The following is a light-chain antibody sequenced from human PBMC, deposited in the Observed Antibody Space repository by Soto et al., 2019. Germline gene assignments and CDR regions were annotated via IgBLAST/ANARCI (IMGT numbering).Light chain of an antibody. J-gene: IGKJ3*01. CDR2: GAS. CDR3: QQYGRSPT. CDR1: QSVSSN. V-gene: IGKV3-20*01. Sequence: EIVLTQSPGTLSLSPGERATLSCRASQSVSSNLAWYQQKPGRAPRLLIYGASTRATGIPARFSGSGSGTEFTLTISRLEPEDFAVYYCQQYGRSPTFGPGTKVDIK.